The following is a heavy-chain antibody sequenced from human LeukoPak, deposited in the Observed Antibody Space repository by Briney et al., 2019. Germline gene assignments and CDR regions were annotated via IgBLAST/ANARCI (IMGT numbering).Heavy chain of an antibody. D-gene: IGHD3-22*01. CDR2: IYHSGST. Sequence: SETLSFTCAISGYSISSGYYWGWIRQPPGKGLEWIGTIYHSGSTYYNPSLKSRVTISVDTSKTQFSLKLSSVTAADTAVYYCARHVGYDPFQHWGQGTLVTVSS. J-gene: IGHJ1*01. CDR3: ARHVGYDPFQH. CDR1: GYSISSGYY. V-gene: IGHV4-38-2*01.